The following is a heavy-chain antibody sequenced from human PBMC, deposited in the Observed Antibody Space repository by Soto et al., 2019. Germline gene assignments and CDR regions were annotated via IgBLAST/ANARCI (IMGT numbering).Heavy chain of an antibody. D-gene: IGHD2-8*02. J-gene: IGHJ4*02. Sequence: EVQLVESGGGLVQHGGSLRLSCAASGFTFGNFAMHWVRQAPGKGLDWVSGISWNTGTIDYADSVKGRFTISRDTAGRFIYLQMNMLRAVDTAVYYFARASGFCTGGACSNLGYFDYRGLGIRVSVSS. V-gene: IGHV3-9*01. CDR3: ARASGFCTGGACSNLGYFDY. CDR1: GFTFGNFA. CDR2: ISWNTGTI.